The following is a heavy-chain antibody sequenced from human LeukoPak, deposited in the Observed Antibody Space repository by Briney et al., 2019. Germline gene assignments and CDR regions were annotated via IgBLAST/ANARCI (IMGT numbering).Heavy chain of an antibody. CDR3: ARDGDYGSGSYHWFDP. J-gene: IGHJ5*02. CDR2: ISSSNSYI. Sequence: GGSLRLSCVASGFTFSSYDMNWVRQAPGKGLEWVSTISSSNSYIYHADSVKGRFTIPRDNAKNSLYLQMNSLRVEDTAVYYCARDGDYGSGSYHWFDPWGQGTLVTVSS. CDR1: GFTFSSYD. V-gene: IGHV3-21*01. D-gene: IGHD3-10*01.